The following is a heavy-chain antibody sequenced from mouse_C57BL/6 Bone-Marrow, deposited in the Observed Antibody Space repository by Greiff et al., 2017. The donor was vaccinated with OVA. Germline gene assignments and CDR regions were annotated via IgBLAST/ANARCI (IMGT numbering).Heavy chain of an antibody. J-gene: IGHJ2*01. V-gene: IGHV1-81*01. D-gene: IGHD1-2*01. Sequence: QVQLQQSGAELARPGASVKLSCKASGYTFTSYGISWVKQRTGQGLEWIGEIYPRSGNTYYNEKFKGKATLTADKSSSTAYMELRSLTSEDAAVYFCERRNYGVDYWGQGTTLTVSS. CDR2: IYPRSGNT. CDR3: ERRNYGVDY. CDR1: GYTFTSYG.